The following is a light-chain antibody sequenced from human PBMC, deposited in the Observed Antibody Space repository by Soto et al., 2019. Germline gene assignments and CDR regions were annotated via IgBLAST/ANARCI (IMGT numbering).Light chain of an antibody. V-gene: IGKV4-1*01. CDR3: QQYYSTPRT. J-gene: IGKJ1*01. CDR2: WAS. Sequence: DIVMTQSPDSLAVSLGERATINCKSSQSVLYSSNNKNYLAWYQQKPGQPPKLLIYWASTRESGVPDRFSGSGSGTDFTHTISSLQAEDLAVYYCQQYYSTPRTFGHGTKVEIK. CDR1: QSVLYSSNNKNY.